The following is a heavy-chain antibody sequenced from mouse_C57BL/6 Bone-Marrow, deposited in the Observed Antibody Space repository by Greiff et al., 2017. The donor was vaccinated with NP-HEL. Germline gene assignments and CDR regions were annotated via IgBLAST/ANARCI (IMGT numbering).Heavy chain of an antibody. J-gene: IGHJ2*01. Sequence: QVQLKQPGTELVKPGASVKLSCKASGYTFTSYWMHWLKQRPGQGLEWIGNINPNNGGTNDTEKFKTKATLTVDKSSSTAYMQLSSLTSEDSAVYSSARDSGFAFDYWGQGTTLTVSS. CDR3: ARDSGFAFDY. V-gene: IGHV1-53*01. CDR2: INPNNGGT. CDR1: GYTFTSYW. D-gene: IGHD3-2*02.